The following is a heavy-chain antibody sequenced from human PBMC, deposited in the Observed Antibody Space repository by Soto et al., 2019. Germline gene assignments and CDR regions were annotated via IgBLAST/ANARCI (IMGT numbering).Heavy chain of an antibody. V-gene: IGHV4-4*02. CDR1: GGSISSSNW. D-gene: IGHD6-19*01. CDR2: IYHSGST. Sequence: QVQLQESGPGLVKPSGTLSLTCAVSGGSISSSNWWSWVRQPPGKGLEWIGEIYHSGSTNYNPSLKSRVTISVDKSKNQFSLRRSSVTAADPAVYYCARRRRTHARLAVAGPFDYCGQGTLVTVSS. J-gene: IGHJ4*02. CDR3: ARRRRTHARLAVAGPFDY.